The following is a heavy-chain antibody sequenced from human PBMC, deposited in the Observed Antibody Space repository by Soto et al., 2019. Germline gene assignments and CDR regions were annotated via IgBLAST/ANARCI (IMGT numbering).Heavy chain of an antibody. Sequence: ASVKVSCKXSGYTFTDYYMHWVRQAPGQGLEWMGWFNPNNGATNYAQKLQGRVTMTRDTSTSTAYMELNTLTSGDTAVYYCARSALVLRVYEPTADWFDPWGQGTPVTVSS. CDR1: GYTFTDYY. V-gene: IGHV1-2*02. D-gene: IGHD2-8*01. CDR2: FNPNNGAT. J-gene: IGHJ5*02. CDR3: ARSALVLRVYEPTADWFDP.